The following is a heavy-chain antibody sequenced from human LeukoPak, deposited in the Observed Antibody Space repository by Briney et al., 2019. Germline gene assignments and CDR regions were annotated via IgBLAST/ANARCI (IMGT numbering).Heavy chain of an antibody. CDR1: GGSISSSSYY. Sequence: SETLSLTCTVSGGSISSSSYYWGWIRQPPGKGLEWIGSIYYSGSTYYNPSLKSRVTISVDTSKNQFSLKLSSVTAADTAVYYCARDSIGGSYLFDYWGQGTMVTVSS. CDR3: ARDSIGGSYLFDY. CDR2: IYYSGST. J-gene: IGHJ4*03. V-gene: IGHV4-39*07. D-gene: IGHD1-26*01.